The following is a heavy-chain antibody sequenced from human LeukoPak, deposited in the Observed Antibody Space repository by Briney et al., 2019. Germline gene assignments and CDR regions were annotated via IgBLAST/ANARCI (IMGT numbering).Heavy chain of an antibody. CDR2: ISGSGGST. J-gene: IGHJ4*02. CDR3: AKASSQGGSYYGLDY. D-gene: IGHD1-26*01. Sequence: PGGSLRLSCAASGFTFSSYGMSWVRQAPGKGLEWVSAISGSGGSTYYADSVKGRFTISRDNSKNTLYLQMNSLRAEDTAVYYCAKASSQGGSYYGLDYWGQGTLVTVSS. CDR1: GFTFSSYG. V-gene: IGHV3-23*01.